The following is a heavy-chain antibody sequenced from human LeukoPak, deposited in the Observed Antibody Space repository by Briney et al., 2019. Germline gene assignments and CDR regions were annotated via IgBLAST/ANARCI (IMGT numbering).Heavy chain of an antibody. J-gene: IGHJ5*02. CDR1: GFXFSSYA. CDR2: ISGGGGST. D-gene: IGHD1-14*01. V-gene: IGHV3-23*01. Sequence: GGSLRLSCAASGFXFSSYAISWVRQAPGKGLEWVSGISGGGGSTYYADSVKGRFTISRDNSKNTLYLQMDSLRAEDTALYYCAKGSGINHYHWIDPWGQGTLVTVSS. CDR3: AKGSGINHYHWIDP.